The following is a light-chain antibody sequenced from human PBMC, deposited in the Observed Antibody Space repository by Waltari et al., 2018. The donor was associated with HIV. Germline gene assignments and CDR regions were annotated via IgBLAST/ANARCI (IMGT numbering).Light chain of an antibody. V-gene: IGKV1-39*01. J-gene: IGKJ2*01. CDR2: AAS. CDR3: QQSSSSPPT. CDR1: QSIGNY. Sequence: DIQMTQSPSSLSASVGDRVTISGRASQSIGNYLNWYHQKSGTAPELLIYAASSFQSGVPSRFSGSGSVTDFTLTIPSLQPEDFATYYCQQSSSSPPTFSQGTKVEI.